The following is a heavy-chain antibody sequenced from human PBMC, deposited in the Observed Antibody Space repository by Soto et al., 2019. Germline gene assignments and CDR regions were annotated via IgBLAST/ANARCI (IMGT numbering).Heavy chain of an antibody. J-gene: IGHJ3*02. V-gene: IGHV4-59*01. D-gene: IGHD3-10*01. CDR2: IYDSGST. CDR3: ARVWGGAFDI. CDR1: GGSISSYY. Sequence: QVQLQESGPGLVKPSETLSLTCTVSGGSISSYYWSWIRQPPGKGLEWIGYIYDSGSTNYNPSLKSRVTISVDTSKNQSSLKLSSVTAADTAVYYCARVWGGAFDIWGQGTMVTVSS.